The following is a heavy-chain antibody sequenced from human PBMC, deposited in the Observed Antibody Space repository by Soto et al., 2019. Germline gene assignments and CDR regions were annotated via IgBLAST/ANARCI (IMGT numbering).Heavy chain of an antibody. V-gene: IGHV3-23*01. CDR1: GFTFSSYA. CDR3: AKLNLLVTYPYPPY. CDR2: ISGSGGST. D-gene: IGHD1-26*01. J-gene: IGHJ4*02. Sequence: GGSLRLSCAASGFTFSSYAMSWVRQAPGKGLEWVSAISGSGGSTYYADSVKARFTISRDNSKKTLYLQMNNLRAEHTAVYYCAKLNLLVTYPYPPYWGQGTPVTVSS.